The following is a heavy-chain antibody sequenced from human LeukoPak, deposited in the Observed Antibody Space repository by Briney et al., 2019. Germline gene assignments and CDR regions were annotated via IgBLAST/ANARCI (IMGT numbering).Heavy chain of an antibody. CDR2: ISGSGGST. Sequence: SGGSLRLSCAASGFTFSSYGMSWVRQAPGKGLEWVSAISGSGGSTYYADSVKGRFTISRDNSKNTLYLKMNSLRAEDTAVYYCAKVRRLSSSWYLDTFYFDYWGQGTLVTVSS. D-gene: IGHD6-13*01. J-gene: IGHJ4*02. CDR3: AKVRRLSSSWYLDTFYFDY. V-gene: IGHV3-23*01. CDR1: GFTFSSYG.